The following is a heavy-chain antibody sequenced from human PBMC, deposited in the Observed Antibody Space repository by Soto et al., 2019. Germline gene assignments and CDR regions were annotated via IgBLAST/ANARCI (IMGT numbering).Heavy chain of an antibody. D-gene: IGHD5-18*01. V-gene: IGHV1-18*01. CDR3: ARSRGPRGYSYGGGY. CDR1: GYTFTSYG. J-gene: IGHJ4*02. Sequence: QVQLVQSGAEVKKPGASVKVSCKASGYTFTSYGISWVRQAPGQGREWMGWISAYNGNTNYAQKLQGRVTMTTDTSTSTAYMELRRLRSDDTAVYYCARSRGPRGYSYGGGYWGQGTLVTVSS. CDR2: ISAYNGNT.